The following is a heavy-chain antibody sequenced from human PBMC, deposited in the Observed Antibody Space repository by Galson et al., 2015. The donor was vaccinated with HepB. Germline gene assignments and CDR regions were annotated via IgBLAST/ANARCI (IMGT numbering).Heavy chain of an antibody. J-gene: IGHJ3*02. CDR2: ISRNSDYS. Sequence: SLRLSCAVSGITFSDYNMNWIRQAPGQGLEWLSYISRNSDYSNYADSIKGRFSISRDNAKNSLYLHLDNLRAEDTATYYCATYSTGYFAFDMWGLGTMVTVSS. CDR3: ATYSTGYFAFDM. D-gene: IGHD3-22*01. CDR1: GITFSDYN. V-gene: IGHV3-11*03.